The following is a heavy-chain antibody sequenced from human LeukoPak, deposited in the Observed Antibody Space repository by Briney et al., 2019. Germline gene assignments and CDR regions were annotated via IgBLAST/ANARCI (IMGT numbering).Heavy chain of an antibody. Sequence: SETLSLTCAVSGYSISSGYYWGWIRQPPGKGLEWIGNIYHNGNTYYNPSLKSRVTISVDTSKNQFSLKLSSVTAADTAVYYCACHPRPLRTLVSVIAGAPDYWGQGTLVTVSS. J-gene: IGHJ4*02. CDR2: IYHNGNT. CDR3: ACHPRPLRTLVSVIAGAPDY. V-gene: IGHV4-38-2*01. D-gene: IGHD3-22*01. CDR1: GYSISSGYY.